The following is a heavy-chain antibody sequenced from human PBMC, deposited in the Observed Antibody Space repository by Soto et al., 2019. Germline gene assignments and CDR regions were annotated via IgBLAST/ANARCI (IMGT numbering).Heavy chain of an antibody. CDR1: GFSFSSYD. D-gene: IGHD3-16*01. J-gene: IGHJ6*03. CDR3: AKDLKPGSRWSLGGVEHCMDV. Sequence: QVQLVESGGGVVQPGRSLRLSCVGSGFSFSSYDMNWVRQAPGTGLEWVALMSYDGSKKYYGDSVRGRVTISRANSKNTLYQQMDQLRPEDTAIYYCAKDLKPGSRWSLGGVEHCMDVWGRGTTVSVSS. V-gene: IGHV3-30*18. CDR2: MSYDGSKK.